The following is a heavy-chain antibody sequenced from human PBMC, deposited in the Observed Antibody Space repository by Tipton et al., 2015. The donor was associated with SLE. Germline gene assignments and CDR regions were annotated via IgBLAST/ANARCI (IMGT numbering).Heavy chain of an antibody. Sequence: TLSLTCTVSGASISSYYWGWIRQPPGKGLEWIGSIYYSGSTYYNPSLKSRVTISVDTSKNQFSLKLSSVTAADTAVYYCARAGEGVFDYWGQGTLVTVSS. D-gene: IGHD3-10*01. J-gene: IGHJ4*02. CDR2: IYYSGST. CDR3: ARAGEGVFDY. CDR1: GASISSYY. V-gene: IGHV4-39*07.